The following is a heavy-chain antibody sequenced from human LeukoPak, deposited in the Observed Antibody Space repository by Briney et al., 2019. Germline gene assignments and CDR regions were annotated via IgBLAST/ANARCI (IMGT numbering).Heavy chain of an antibody. CDR2: ISGSGGST. J-gene: IGHJ3*02. CDR3: AKWRDYDSSGYYYWRVDAFDI. CDR1: GFTFSSYA. D-gene: IGHD3-22*01. V-gene: IGHV3-23*01. Sequence: GGSLRLSCAASGFTFSSYAMSWVRQAPGKGLEWVSAISGSGGSTYYADSVKGRFTISRDNSKNTLYLQMNSLRAEDTAVYYCAKWRDYDSSGYYYWRVDAFDIWGRGTMVTVSS.